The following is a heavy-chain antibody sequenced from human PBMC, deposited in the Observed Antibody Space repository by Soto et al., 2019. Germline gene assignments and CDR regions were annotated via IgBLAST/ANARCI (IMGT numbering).Heavy chain of an antibody. CDR3: AREMDDILTGYYIYYFDY. CDR2: IIPIFGTA. Sequence: SVKVSCKASGGTFSSYAISWVRQAPGQGLEWMGGIIPIFGTANYAQKFQGRVTITADESTGTAYMELSSLRSEDTAVYYCAREMDDILTGYYIYYFDYWGQGTLVTV. D-gene: IGHD3-9*01. CDR1: GGTFSSYA. V-gene: IGHV1-69*13. J-gene: IGHJ4*02.